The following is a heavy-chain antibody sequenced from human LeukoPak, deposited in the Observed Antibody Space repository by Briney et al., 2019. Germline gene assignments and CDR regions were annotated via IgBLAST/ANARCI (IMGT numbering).Heavy chain of an antibody. V-gene: IGHV4-59*01. CDR3: ARGVYIAAAQYAY. D-gene: IGHD6-13*01. CDR1: GGSISSYY. CDR2: IYYSRTT. Sequence: PSETLSLTYTVSGGSISSYYWSWIRQHPGKGLGWIGYIYYSRTTNYNPSLKSRVTISVDTSKNQFSLKLSSVTAADAAVYYWARGVYIAAAQYAYWGQGTLVTVSS. J-gene: IGHJ4*02.